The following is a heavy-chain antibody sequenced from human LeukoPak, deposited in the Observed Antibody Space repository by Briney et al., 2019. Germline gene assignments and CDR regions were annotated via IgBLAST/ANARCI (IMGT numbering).Heavy chain of an antibody. CDR2: ISYDGSNK. V-gene: IGHV3-30*18. Sequence: PGGSLRLSCAASGPTFSSYGMHWVRQAPGKGLEWVAVISYDGSNKYYADSVKGRFTISRDNSKNTLYLQMNSLRAEDTAVYYCAKRLGKYFDWLAPVDYWGQGTLVTVSS. J-gene: IGHJ4*02. CDR3: AKRLGKYFDWLAPVDY. CDR1: GPTFSSYG. D-gene: IGHD3-9*01.